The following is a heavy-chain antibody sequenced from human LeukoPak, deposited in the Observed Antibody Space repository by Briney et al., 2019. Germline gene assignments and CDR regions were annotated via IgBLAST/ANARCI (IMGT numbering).Heavy chain of an antibody. V-gene: IGHV7-4-1*02. D-gene: IGHD6-13*01. CDR3: ARGPVMETRKANTAAAVFGY. CDR2: INTNTGNP. CDR1: GYTFTSYA. Sequence: SVKVSCKASGYTFTSYAMNWVRQAPGQGLEWMGWINTNTGNPTYAQGFTGRFVFSLDTSVSTAYLQISSLKAEDTAVYYCARGPVMETRKANTAAAVFGYWGQGTLVTVSS. J-gene: IGHJ4*02.